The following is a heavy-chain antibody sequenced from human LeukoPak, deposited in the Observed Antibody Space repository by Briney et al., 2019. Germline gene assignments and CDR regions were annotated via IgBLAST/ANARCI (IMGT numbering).Heavy chain of an antibody. Sequence: GGSLRLSCAASGFTFSSYWMSWVRQAPGKGLEWVANIKQDGSEKYYVDSVKGRFTISRDNAKNSLYLQMNSLRAEDTAVYYCARELPIVGDAFDIWGQGTMVTVSS. CDR3: ARELPIVGDAFDI. V-gene: IGHV3-7*01. CDR2: IKQDGSEK. J-gene: IGHJ3*02. CDR1: GFTFSSYW. D-gene: IGHD1-26*01.